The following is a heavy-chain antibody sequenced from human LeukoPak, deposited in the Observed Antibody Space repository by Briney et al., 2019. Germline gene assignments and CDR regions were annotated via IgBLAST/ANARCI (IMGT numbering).Heavy chain of an antibody. V-gene: IGHV4-4*09. CDR2: IYTSGST. Sequence: SETLSPTCTVSGGSISSYYWSWIRQPPGKGLEWIGYIYTSGSTNYNPSLKSRVTISVDTSKNQFPLKLSSVTAADTAVYYCARPVTTGYAFDIWGQGTMVTVSS. D-gene: IGHD4-11*01. J-gene: IGHJ3*02. CDR3: ARPVTTGYAFDI. CDR1: GGSISSYY.